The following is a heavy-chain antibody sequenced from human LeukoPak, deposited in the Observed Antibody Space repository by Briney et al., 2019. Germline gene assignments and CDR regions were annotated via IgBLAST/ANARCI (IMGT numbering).Heavy chain of an antibody. V-gene: IGHV4-39*01. CDR1: GDSISSSSYY. J-gene: IGHJ6*03. CDR3: ARHYLPGSGNSGYMDV. D-gene: IGHD3-10*01. CDR2: IYYSGST. Sequence: SETLSLTCTVSGDSISSSSYYWGWIRQPPGKGLEWIGSIYYSGSTYYSPSLKSRVTISVDTSKNQFSLKLSSVTAADTAAYYCARHYLPGSGNSGYMDVWGKGTTVTVSS.